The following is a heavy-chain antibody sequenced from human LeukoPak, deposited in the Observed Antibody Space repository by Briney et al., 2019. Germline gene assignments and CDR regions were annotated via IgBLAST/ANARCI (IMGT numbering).Heavy chain of an antibody. V-gene: IGHV4-39*01. CDR3: ARQTDDFWSGYYALGNWFDP. J-gene: IGHJ5*02. Sequence: SETLSLTCTVSGGSISSSSYYWGWIRQPPGKGLEWIGSIYYSGSTYYNPSLKSRVTISVDTSKNQFSLKLSSVTAADTAVYYCARQTDDFWSGYYALGNWFDPWGQGTLVTVSS. CDR2: IYYSGST. CDR1: GGSISSSSYY. D-gene: IGHD3-3*01.